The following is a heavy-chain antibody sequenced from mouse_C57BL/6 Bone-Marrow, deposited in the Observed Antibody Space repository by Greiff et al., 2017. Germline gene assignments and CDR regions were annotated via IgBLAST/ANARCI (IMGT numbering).Heavy chain of an antibody. CDR1: GYAFSSSW. CDR2: IYPGDGDT. CDR3: ARTYYYGNYAMDY. D-gene: IGHD1-1*01. V-gene: IGHV1-82*01. Sequence: QVQLKESGPELVKPGASVKISCKASGYAFSSSWMNWVKQRPGKGLEWIGRIYPGDGDTNYNGKFKGKATLTADKSSSTAYMQLSSLTSEDSAVYFCARTYYYGNYAMDYWGQGTSVTVSS. J-gene: IGHJ4*01.